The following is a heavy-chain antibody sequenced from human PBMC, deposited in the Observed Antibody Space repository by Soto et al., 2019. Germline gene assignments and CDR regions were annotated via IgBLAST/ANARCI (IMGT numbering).Heavy chain of an antibody. CDR3: TTGSTSHREGMARSI. D-gene: IGHD1-1*01. CDR2: IKSKTDGGTT. Sequence: LSAPPSGVTFSNAWLSWVRQAPGKGLEWVGRIKSKTDGGTTDYTAPVKGRFTISRDDSKNTLYLQMNSLKLEDKAVYKCTTGSTSHREGMARSIW. J-gene: IGHJ3*02. CDR1: GVTFSNAW. V-gene: IGHV3-15*01.